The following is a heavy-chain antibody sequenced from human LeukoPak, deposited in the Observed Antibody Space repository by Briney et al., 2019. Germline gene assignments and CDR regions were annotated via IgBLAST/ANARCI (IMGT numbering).Heavy chain of an antibody. Sequence: PGGSLRLSCAASGFTFSSYAMSWVRQAPGKGLEWVSAISGTGGSTYYADSVKGRFTISRDNSKNTLYLQMNSLRVEDTAVYYCARAHTGSYYDASGPNWFDPWGQGTLVTVSS. CDR1: GFTFSSYA. J-gene: IGHJ5*02. D-gene: IGHD3-22*01. CDR3: ARAHTGSYYDASGPNWFDP. CDR2: ISGTGGST. V-gene: IGHV3-23*01.